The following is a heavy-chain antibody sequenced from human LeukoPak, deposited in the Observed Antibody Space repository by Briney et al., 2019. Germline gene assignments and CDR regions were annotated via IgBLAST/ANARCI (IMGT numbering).Heavy chain of an antibody. CDR1: GCTFSSYA. CDR3: AKSLRRIAVAGNWFDP. CDR2: ISGSGGST. Sequence: PGGSLRLSCAASGCTFSSYAMSWVRQAPGKGLEWVSAISGSGGSTYYAGSVKGRFTISRDNSKNTLYLQMNSLRAEDTAVYYCAKSLRRIAVAGNWFDPWGQGTLVTVSS. J-gene: IGHJ5*02. D-gene: IGHD6-19*01. V-gene: IGHV3-23*01.